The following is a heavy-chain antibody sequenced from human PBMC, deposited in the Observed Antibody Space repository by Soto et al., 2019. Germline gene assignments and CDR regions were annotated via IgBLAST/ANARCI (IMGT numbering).Heavy chain of an antibody. CDR1: GFTFSSYG. V-gene: IGHV3-33*01. J-gene: IGHJ6*02. CDR3: ARDLVVYAVGGGKWLRSGMSHYYYVVDR. Sequence: GRSLRLSCAAYGFTFSSYGMHWVRQAPGKGLEWVAVIWYDGSNKYYADSVKGRFTISRDNSKNTLYLQMNSLRAEDTAVYYCARDLVVYAVGGGKWLRSGMSHYYYVVDRRGQGSTVTVSS. D-gene: IGHD5-12*01. CDR2: IWYDGSNK.